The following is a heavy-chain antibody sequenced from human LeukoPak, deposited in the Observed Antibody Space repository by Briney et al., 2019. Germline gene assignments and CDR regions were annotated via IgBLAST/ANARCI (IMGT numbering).Heavy chain of an antibody. CDR2: LIPIFETT. CDR3: ARDAGYCSSTSCYTFDY. D-gene: IGHD2-2*02. V-gene: IGHV1-69*05. CDR1: GGTLSSFP. J-gene: IGHJ4*02. Sequence: ASVKVSCKASGGTLSSFPISWVRQAPGQGLEWMGGLIPIFETTNYAQNLQGRVTITTDESTDESTSTAYMELSNLRSEDTAVYYCARDAGYCSSTSCYTFDYWGQGTLVTVSS.